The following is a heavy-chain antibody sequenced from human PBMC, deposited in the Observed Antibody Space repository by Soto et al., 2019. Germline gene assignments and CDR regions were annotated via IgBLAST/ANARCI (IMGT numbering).Heavy chain of an antibody. D-gene: IGHD2-21*01. Sequence: EVQLLESGGGLEQPGGSLRLSCSASGFAFSSYPMSWVRQAPGKGLGWVSTIRTSVGSTYYAVSVKGRFTIARDNSKNTLYLQINSLRADDTAVYHCAKALQLGGGDFDIWGQGTMVTVSS. CDR2: IRTSVGST. J-gene: IGHJ3*02. V-gene: IGHV3-23*01. CDR1: GFAFSSYP. CDR3: AKALQLGGGDFDI.